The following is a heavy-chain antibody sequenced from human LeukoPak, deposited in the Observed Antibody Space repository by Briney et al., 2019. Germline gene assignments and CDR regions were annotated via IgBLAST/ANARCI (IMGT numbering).Heavy chain of an antibody. Sequence: GGSLRLSCAASGFTVSSNYMSWVRQAPGKGLEWVSSISSSSSYIYYADSVKGRFTISRDNAKNSLYLQMNSLRAEDTAVYYCARDLGTGDLSWFDSWGQGTLVTVSS. J-gene: IGHJ5*01. D-gene: IGHD7-27*01. CDR3: ARDLGTGDLSWFDS. CDR1: GFTVSSNY. CDR2: ISSSSSYI. V-gene: IGHV3-21*01.